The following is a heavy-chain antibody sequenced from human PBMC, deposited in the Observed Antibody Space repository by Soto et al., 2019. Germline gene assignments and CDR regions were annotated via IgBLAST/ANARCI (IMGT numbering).Heavy chain of an antibody. CDR1: GFTFTSSA. D-gene: IGHD2-21*02. V-gene: IGHV1-58*01. CDR2: IVVGSGNT. J-gene: IGHJ5*02. CDR3: AADRLAYCGGDCYHNWFDP. Sequence: SVKVSCKASGFTFTSSAVQWVRQARGQRLEWIGWIVVGSGNTNYAQKFQERVTITRDMSTSTAYMELSSLRSEDTAVYYCAADRLAYCGGDCYHNWFDPWGQGTLVTVS.